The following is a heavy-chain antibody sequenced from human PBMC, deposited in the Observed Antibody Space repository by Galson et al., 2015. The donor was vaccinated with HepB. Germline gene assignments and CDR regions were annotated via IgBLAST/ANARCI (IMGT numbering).Heavy chain of an antibody. CDR3: ARHSSSWPHKPDFEY. D-gene: IGHD6-13*01. Sequence: LRLSCAASGFTFSSYGMHWVRQPPGKGLEWIGYIYYSGSTNYNPSLKSRITMSVDTSKNQLSLKLNSVTAADTAVYYCARHSSSWPHKPDFEYWGQGTLVTVSS. J-gene: IGHJ4*02. CDR1: GFTFSSYG. V-gene: IGHV4-59*08. CDR2: IYYSGST.